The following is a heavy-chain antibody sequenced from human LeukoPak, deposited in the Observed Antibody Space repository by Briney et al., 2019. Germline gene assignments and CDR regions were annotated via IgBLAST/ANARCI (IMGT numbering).Heavy chain of an antibody. J-gene: IGHJ4*02. Sequence: ASVKVSCKASGYTFTSYDINWVRQATGQGLEWMGWMNPNSGNTGYAQKLQGRVTMTRNTSISTAYMELSSLRSEDTAVYYCARVVGVTNHFGYWGQGTLVTVSS. V-gene: IGHV1-8*01. CDR2: MNPNSGNT. CDR1: GYTFTSYD. CDR3: ARVVGVTNHFGY. D-gene: IGHD2-21*02.